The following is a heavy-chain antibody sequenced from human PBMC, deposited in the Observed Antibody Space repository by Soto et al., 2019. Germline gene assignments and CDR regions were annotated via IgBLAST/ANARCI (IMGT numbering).Heavy chain of an antibody. J-gene: IGHJ4*02. Sequence: QVQLVQSGAEVKKPGSSVKVSCQTSGGTFSDYTISWVRQAPGHGLEWMGRIIPLIDVTKYAQTFQGRGKITADKSTHIGYMELSGLTSDAPAVYYCARIPDYDGNFDYWGQGTLVTVSS. CDR3: ARIPDYDGNFDY. D-gene: IGHD4-17*01. V-gene: IGHV1-69*02. CDR2: IIPLIDVT. CDR1: GGTFSDYT.